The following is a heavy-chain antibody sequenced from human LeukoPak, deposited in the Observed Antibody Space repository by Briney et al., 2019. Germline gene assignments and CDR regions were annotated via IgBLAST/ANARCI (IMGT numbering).Heavy chain of an antibody. CDR1: GYSFTSYW. D-gene: IGHD1-1*01. J-gene: IGHJ5*02. CDR3: AREPGWNDVGYDP. V-gene: IGHV1-3*01. Sequence: PGDSLKISCKGSGYSFTSYWIGWVRQAPGQRLEWMGWINAGNGNTKYSQKFQGRVTITRDTSASTAYMELSSLRSEDTAVYYCAREPGWNDVGYDPWGQGTLVTVSS. CDR2: INAGNGNT.